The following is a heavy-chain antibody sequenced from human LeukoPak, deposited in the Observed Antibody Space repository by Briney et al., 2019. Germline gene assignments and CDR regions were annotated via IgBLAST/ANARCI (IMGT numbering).Heavy chain of an antibody. V-gene: IGHV4-39*01. J-gene: IGHJ4*02. CDR1: GGSISSSSYY. Sequence: SETLSLTCTVSGGSISSSSYYWGWIRQPPGKGLEWCGSIYYSGSTYYNPSLKSRVTISVDPSKSQFSLKLSSVTAADTAVYYCARLDILTGYPFDYWGQGTLVTVSS. D-gene: IGHD3-9*01. CDR2: IYYSGST. CDR3: ARLDILTGYPFDY.